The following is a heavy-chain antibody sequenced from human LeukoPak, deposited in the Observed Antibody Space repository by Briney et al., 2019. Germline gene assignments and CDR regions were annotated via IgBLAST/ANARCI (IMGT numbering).Heavy chain of an antibody. CDR3: AKTPPPVYGYGTPGDYYYYGMDV. Sequence: GGSLRLSCAASGFTFSSYAMSWVRQAPGKGLEWVSAISGSGGSTYYADSVKGRFTISRDNSKNTLYLQMNSLRAEDTAVYYCAKTPPPVYGYGTPGDYYYYGMDVWGQGTTVTVSS. CDR1: GFTFSSYA. CDR2: ISGSGGST. D-gene: IGHD5-18*01. J-gene: IGHJ6*02. V-gene: IGHV3-23*01.